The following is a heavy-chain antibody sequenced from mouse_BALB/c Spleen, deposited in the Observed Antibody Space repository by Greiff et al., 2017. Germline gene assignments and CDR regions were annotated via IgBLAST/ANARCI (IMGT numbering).Heavy chain of an antibody. CDR1: GYSITSDYA. Sequence: EVKLEESGPGLVKPSQSLSLTCTVTGYSITSDYAWNWIRQFPGNKLEWMGYISYSGSTSYNPSLKSRISITRDTSKNQFFLQLNSVTTEDTATYYCARGGNVGLFAYWGQGTLVTVSA. CDR3: ARGGNVGLFAY. V-gene: IGHV3-2*02. D-gene: IGHD1-1*01. J-gene: IGHJ3*01. CDR2: ISYSGST.